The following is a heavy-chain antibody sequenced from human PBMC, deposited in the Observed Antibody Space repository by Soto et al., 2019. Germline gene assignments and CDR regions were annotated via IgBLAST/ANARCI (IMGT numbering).Heavy chain of an antibody. CDR1: GFTFSDHG. CDR2: MWYDGSNK. CDR3: ARDSAGKTDWGLRGAFDF. Sequence: PVGSLRLSCAASGFTFSDHGRHWVRQAPGKGLEWVAVMWYDGSNKYYADSVKGRFSISRDNSKNTLYLHMSSLRGEDTAVYYCARDSAGKTDWGLRGAFDFWGQGTMVTVSS. D-gene: IGHD7-27*01. V-gene: IGHV3-33*01. J-gene: IGHJ3*01.